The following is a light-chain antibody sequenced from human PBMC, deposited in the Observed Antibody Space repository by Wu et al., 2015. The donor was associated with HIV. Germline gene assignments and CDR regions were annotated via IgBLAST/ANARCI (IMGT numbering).Light chain of an antibody. Sequence: DIQMTQSPSSLPASVGDRVTITCRASQTIGTDLNWYQQKTGKVPKLLIYAASRLQSGVPSKFSGSGSGTDFTLTINNLQPEDFATYYCQQSYSTQYSFGQGTKLEIK. V-gene: IGKV1-39*01. J-gene: IGKJ2*03. CDR3: QQSYSTQYS. CDR2: AAS. CDR1: QTIGTD.